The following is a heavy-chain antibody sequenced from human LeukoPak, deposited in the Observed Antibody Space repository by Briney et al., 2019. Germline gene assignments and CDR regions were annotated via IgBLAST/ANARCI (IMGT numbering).Heavy chain of an antibody. J-gene: IGHJ4*02. V-gene: IGHV3-49*03. D-gene: IGHD6-19*01. Sequence: PGRSLRLSCTASGFTFGDYAMSWFRQAPGQGLEWVGFIGSKAYGGTTEYAASVKGRFTISRDDSKSIAYLQMNSLTTENTAVYYCTRVGSSGWYVLEFDYWGQGTVVTVSS. CDR2: IGSKAYGGTT. CDR3: TRVGSSGWYVLEFDY. CDR1: GFTFGDYA.